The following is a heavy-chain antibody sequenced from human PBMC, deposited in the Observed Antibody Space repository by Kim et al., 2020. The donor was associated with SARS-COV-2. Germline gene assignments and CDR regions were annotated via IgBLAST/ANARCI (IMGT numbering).Heavy chain of an antibody. CDR2: IYYSGST. CDR3: ASGITGTTVGAFDI. V-gene: IGHV4-61*01. J-gene: IGHJ3*02. Sequence: SETLSLTCTVSGGSVSSGSYYWSWIRQPPGKGLEWIGYIYYSGSTNYNPSLKSRVTISVDTSKNQFSLKLSSVTAADTAVYYCASGITGTTVGAFDIWGQGTMVTVSS. D-gene: IGHD1-7*01. CDR1: GGSVSSGSYY.